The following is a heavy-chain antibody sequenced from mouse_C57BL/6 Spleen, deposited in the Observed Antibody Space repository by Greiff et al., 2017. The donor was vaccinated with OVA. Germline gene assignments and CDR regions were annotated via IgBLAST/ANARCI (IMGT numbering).Heavy chain of an antibody. Sequence: VQLQQSGPELVKPGASVKISCKASGYTFTDYYMNWVKQSPGKSLEWIGDINPNNGGTSYNQKFKGKATLTVDKSSSTAYMELRSLTSEDSAVYYCSRGDSNPFAYWGQGTLVTVSA. CDR2: INPNNGGT. D-gene: IGHD2-5*01. CDR1: GYTFTDYY. J-gene: IGHJ3*01. CDR3: SRGDSNPFAY. V-gene: IGHV1-26*01.